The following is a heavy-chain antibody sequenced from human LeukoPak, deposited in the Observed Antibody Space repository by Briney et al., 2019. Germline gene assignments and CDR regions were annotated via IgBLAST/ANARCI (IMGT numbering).Heavy chain of an antibody. CDR2: ISSSSSTI. J-gene: IGHJ4*02. D-gene: IGHD3-22*01. Sequence: GGSLRLSCAASGFTFSSYAMSWVRQAPGKGLEWASYISSSSSTIYYADSEKGRFTISRDNAKNSLYLQMNSLRAEDTAVYYCASMDYYDSSLDYWGQGTLVTVSS. V-gene: IGHV3-48*01. CDR3: ASMDYYDSSLDY. CDR1: GFTFSSYA.